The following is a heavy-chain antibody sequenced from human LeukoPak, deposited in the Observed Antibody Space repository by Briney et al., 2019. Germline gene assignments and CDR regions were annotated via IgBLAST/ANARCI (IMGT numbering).Heavy chain of an antibody. CDR2: IYHSGST. J-gene: IGHJ4*02. CDR3: ASRVRGSGWYGIDY. D-gene: IGHD6-19*01. V-gene: IGHV4-38-2*02. Sequence: SETLSLTCTVSGYSISSGFYWGWIRQPPGKGLEWIGSIYHSGSTHYNSSLKSRVTISVDTSKNQLSLKLSSVTAADTAVYYCASRVRGSGWYGIDYWGQGTLVTVSS. CDR1: GYSISSGFY.